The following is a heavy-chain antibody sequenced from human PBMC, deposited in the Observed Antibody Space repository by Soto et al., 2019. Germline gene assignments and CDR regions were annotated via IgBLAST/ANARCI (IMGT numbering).Heavy chain of an antibody. CDR3: AKVTKRAAAGRYEYYKYGMDV. CDR2: ISGSGGSS. V-gene: IGHV3-23*01. D-gene: IGHD6-13*01. J-gene: IGHJ6*02. Sequence: PVGSLRLSCAASGFAFSTYAMTWVRQAPGKGLEWFSVISGSGGSSYYAASVKGRFTISRDNSKNTLYLQMNGLRAEDTALYYCAKVTKRAAAGRYEYYKYGMDVWGQGTTVTVSS. CDR1: GFAFSTYA.